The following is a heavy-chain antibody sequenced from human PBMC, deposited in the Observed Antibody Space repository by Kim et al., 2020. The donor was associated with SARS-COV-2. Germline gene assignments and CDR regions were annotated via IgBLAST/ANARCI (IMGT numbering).Heavy chain of an antibody. Sequence: GGSLRLSCVASGFTFSTFGMSWVRQAPGKGLEWVSTISGTGGSTYYADSVKGRFTISRDNSKNTQYLQMNSLRAEDTAVYYCTKDQPDRGDYQVDYWGQGSLVTVSS. CDR1: GFTFSTFG. CDR2: ISGTGGST. V-gene: IGHV3-23*01. CDR3: TKDQPDRGDYQVDY. D-gene: IGHD2-2*01. J-gene: IGHJ4*02.